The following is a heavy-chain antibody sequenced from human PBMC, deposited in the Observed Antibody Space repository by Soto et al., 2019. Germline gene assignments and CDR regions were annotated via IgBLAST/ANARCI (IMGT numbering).Heavy chain of an antibody. CDR3: ARSQGSSTSLEIYYYYYYGMDV. Sequence: QVQLVQSEAEVKKPGSSVKVSCKASGGTFSSYAISWVRQAPGQGLEWMGGIIPIPGTANYAQKFQGRVTITADESTSTAYMEMSSLRSEDTSVYYCARSQGSSTSLEIYYYYYYGMDVWGQGTRVTVSS. D-gene: IGHD2-2*01. CDR1: GGTFSSYA. CDR2: IIPIPGTA. V-gene: IGHV1-69*01. J-gene: IGHJ6*02.